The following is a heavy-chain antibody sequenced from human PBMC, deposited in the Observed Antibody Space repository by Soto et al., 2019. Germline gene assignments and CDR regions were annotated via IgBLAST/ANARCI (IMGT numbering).Heavy chain of an antibody. J-gene: IGHJ5*02. CDR1: GFIVSSNH. V-gene: IGHV3-53*01. CDR3: TRGVNSSSWYDH. D-gene: IGHD6-13*01. CDR2: FHSGGSA. Sequence: EVQLVESGGGLVQPGGSLRLSCAASGFIVSSNHMSWVRQAPGKGLEWVSLFHSGGSAYYADSVKGRFTVSRDNSRNTVYLQMNSLSAEDTAVYYCTRGVNSSSWYDHWGQGTLVTVSS.